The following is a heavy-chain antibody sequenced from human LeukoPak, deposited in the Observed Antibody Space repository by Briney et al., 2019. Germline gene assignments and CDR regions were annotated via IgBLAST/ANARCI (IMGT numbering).Heavy chain of an antibody. CDR3: ARAGYPSSDRDAFDI. V-gene: IGHV3-66*01. Sequence: GGSLRLSCAASGFTVSSNYMSWVRQAPGKGLEGVSVIYSGGSTYYADSVKGRFTISRDNYKNTLYLQMNSLRAEDAAVYYCARAGYPSSDRDAFDIWGQGTMVTVSS. CDR2: IYSGGST. CDR1: GFTVSSNY. J-gene: IGHJ3*02. D-gene: IGHD6-13*01.